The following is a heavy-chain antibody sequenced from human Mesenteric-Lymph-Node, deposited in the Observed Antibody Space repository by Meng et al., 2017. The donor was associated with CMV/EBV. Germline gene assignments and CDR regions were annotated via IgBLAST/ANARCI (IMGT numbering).Heavy chain of an antibody. J-gene: IGHJ2*01. Sequence: CVVSGGSISSTYWWSWVRQPPGKGPEWIGEIYYSGTTNYNPSLKSRVTISVDRSKNFFSLRLSSVTAADTAVYYCARDMVATNWYFDLWGRGTLVTVSS. D-gene: IGHD5-12*01. V-gene: IGHV4-4*02. CDR1: GGSISSTYW. CDR3: ARDMVATNWYFDL. CDR2: IYYSGTT.